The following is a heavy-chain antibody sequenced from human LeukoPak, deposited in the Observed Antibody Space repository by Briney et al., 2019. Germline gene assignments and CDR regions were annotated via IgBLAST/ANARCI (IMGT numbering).Heavy chain of an antibody. CDR3: SRQFSSYFDY. Sequence: GGSLRLSCAVSGFTFSSYSMNWVRQAPGKGLEWVSSISSSSSYIYYADSVKGRFTISRDNAKNSLYLQINSLRAEETAVYYCSRQFSSYFDYWGQGTLVTVSS. V-gene: IGHV3-21*01. J-gene: IGHJ4*02. CDR1: GFTFSSYS. CDR2: ISSSSSYI.